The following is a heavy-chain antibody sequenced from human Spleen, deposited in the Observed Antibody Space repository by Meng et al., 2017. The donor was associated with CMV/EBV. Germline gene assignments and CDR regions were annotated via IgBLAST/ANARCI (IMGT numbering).Heavy chain of an antibody. Sequence: VSGGPNTSYYWSWIRQPAGKGLEWIGRIYTSGSTNYNPSLKSRLTMSVDTSNNQFSLKLSSLTAADTAVYYCARETTGTTAGRWFDPWGQGTLVTVSS. CDR1: GGPNTSYY. J-gene: IGHJ5*02. V-gene: IGHV4-4*07. CDR2: IYTSGST. D-gene: IGHD1-7*01. CDR3: ARETTGTTAGRWFDP.